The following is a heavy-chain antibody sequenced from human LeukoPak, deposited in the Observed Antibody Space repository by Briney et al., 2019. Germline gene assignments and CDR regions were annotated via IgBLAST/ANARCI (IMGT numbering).Heavy chain of an antibody. Sequence: GGSLRLSCAASGFTFSSYAMSWVRQAPGKGLEWVSAISGSGGSTYYADSVKGRFTISRDNSKNTLYQQMNSLRAEDTAVYYCATMTTVVTLLFYWGQGTLVTVSS. V-gene: IGHV3-23*01. J-gene: IGHJ4*02. CDR3: ATMTTVVTLLFY. D-gene: IGHD4-23*01. CDR2: ISGSGGST. CDR1: GFTFSSYA.